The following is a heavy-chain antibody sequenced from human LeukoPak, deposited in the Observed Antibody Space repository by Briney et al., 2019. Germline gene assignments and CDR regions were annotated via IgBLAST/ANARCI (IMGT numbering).Heavy chain of an antibody. CDR3: ARAWAARGGIGSDGIDWLDP. CDR2: INPSGGST. V-gene: IGHV1-46*01. D-gene: IGHD6-6*01. Sequence: ASVKVSCKASGYTFTSYYMHCVRQAPGQGLEWMGIINPSGGSTSYAQKFQVRVTMTRDMSTSTAYMELSSLRSEDTAVYYCARAWAARGGIGSDGIDWLDPWGQGTLVTVSS. J-gene: IGHJ5*02. CDR1: GYTFTSYY.